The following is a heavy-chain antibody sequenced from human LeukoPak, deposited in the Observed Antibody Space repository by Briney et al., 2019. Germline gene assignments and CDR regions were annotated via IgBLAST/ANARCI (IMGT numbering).Heavy chain of an antibody. CDR2: INPNSGGT. V-gene: IGHV1-2*06. CDR1: GYTFTDYY. J-gene: IGHJ5*02. Sequence: ASVKVSCKASGYTFTDYYIHWVRQAPGQGLEWMGRINPNSGGTNYAQKFQGRVTMTRDTSISTAYMELSRLRSDDTAVFYCARDPWGGDIVVVPAAIHDPWGQGTLVTVSS. CDR3: ARDPWGGDIVVVPAAIHDP. D-gene: IGHD2-2*01.